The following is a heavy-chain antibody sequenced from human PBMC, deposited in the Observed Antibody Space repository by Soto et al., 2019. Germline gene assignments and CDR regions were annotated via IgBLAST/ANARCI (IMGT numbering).Heavy chain of an antibody. D-gene: IGHD3-10*01. CDR2: ISGSGGST. CDR3: AKDLGELALDY. Sequence: EVQLLESGGRLVQPGGSLRLSCAASGFTFSTYAMSWVRQAPGKGLEWVSAISGSGGSTYYADSVKGRFTISRDNSKNTLYLQMTSLRAGDTAVYYCAKDLGELALDYWGQGTLVTVSS. J-gene: IGHJ4*02. CDR1: GFTFSTYA. V-gene: IGHV3-23*01.